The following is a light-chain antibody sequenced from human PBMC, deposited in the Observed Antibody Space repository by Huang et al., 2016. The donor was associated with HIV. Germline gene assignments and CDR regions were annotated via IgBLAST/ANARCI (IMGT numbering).Light chain of an antibody. V-gene: IGKV2-28*01. CDR1: QRLLHSNGYNY. CDR2: LGS. Sequence: DIVMTQSPLSLPVSPGEPASISCRSSQRLLHSNGYNYLDWYLQKPGQSPQLMIYLGSNRASGVPDMFNGSGSGTDFTLKISRVEAADVGVYYCMQALQTPRTFGQGTKVEIK. J-gene: IGKJ1*01. CDR3: MQALQTPRT.